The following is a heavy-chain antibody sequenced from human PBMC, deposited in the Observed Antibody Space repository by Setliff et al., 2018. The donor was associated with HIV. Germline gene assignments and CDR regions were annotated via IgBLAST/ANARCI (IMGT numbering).Heavy chain of an antibody. D-gene: IGHD2-21*02. J-gene: IGHJ4*02. CDR1: GYTFPIYW. CDR2: VSPSDSDT. V-gene: IGHV5-51*01. CDR3: ARHNRLLDY. Sequence: PGESLKISCKGSGYTFPIYWIGWVRQMPGKGLEWMGIVSPSDSDTRYSPSFQGQVTMSADKSISTAYLQWSSLRAPDTAMYYCARHNRLLDYWGQGSLVTVSS.